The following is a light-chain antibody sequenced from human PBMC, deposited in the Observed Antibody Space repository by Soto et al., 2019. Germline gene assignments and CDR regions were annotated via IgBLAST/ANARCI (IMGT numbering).Light chain of an antibody. Sequence: EIVLTQSPATLSLSPGERATLSCRASQSVSSYLAWYQQKPGRTPRLLIHDASNRATGIPARFSGSGSGTDFTLTISSLEPEDFAVYYCQQRSNWPVTFGPGTIVDVK. CDR1: QSVSSY. CDR2: DAS. J-gene: IGKJ3*01. CDR3: QQRSNWPVT. V-gene: IGKV3-11*01.